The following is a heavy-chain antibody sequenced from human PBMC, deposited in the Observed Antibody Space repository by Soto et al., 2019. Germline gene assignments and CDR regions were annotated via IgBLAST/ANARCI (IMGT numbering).Heavy chain of an antibody. J-gene: IGHJ4*02. CDR1: GGSISTGSHY. CDR2: IYYSGST. CDR3: ASLFYYDSSGFYYFFDY. V-gene: IGHV4-39*01. Sequence: SETLSLTCTVSGGSISTGSHYWGWIRQPPGKGLEWIGYIYYSGSTYYNPSLKSRVTISVDTSKSQFSLKLSSVTAADTAVYYCASLFYYDSSGFYYFFDYWGQGTLVTVSS. D-gene: IGHD3-22*01.